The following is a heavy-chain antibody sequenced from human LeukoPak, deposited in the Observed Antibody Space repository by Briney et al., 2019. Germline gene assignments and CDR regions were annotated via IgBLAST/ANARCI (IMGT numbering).Heavy chain of an antibody. CDR2: ITTSSSDV. V-gene: IGHV3-21*01. D-gene: IGHD1-20*01. J-gene: IGHJ4*02. CDR1: GFTFSSYF. CDR3: ARALTGIPYYFDY. Sequence: GGSLRLSCAASGFTFSSYFMNWVRQAPGKGLEWVSSITTSSSDVYYANSVRGRFTISRDNAKNSLFLQMNGLRAEDTAVYYCARALTGIPYYFDYWGQGSLVTVSS.